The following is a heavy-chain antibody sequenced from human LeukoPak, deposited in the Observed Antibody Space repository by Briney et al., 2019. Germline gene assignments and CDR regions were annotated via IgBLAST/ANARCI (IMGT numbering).Heavy chain of an antibody. V-gene: IGHV3-21*01. CDR2: ISSSSSYI. CDR3: ARDKVVGPTKFDS. Sequence: PGGSLRLSCAASGFTFSSYSMNWVRQAPGKGLEWVSSISSSSSYIYYADSVKGRFTISRDNAKNSVYLHMNSLRAEDTAVYYCARDKVVGPTKFDSWGQGTLVTVSS. D-gene: IGHD1-26*01. CDR1: GFTFSSYS. J-gene: IGHJ5*01.